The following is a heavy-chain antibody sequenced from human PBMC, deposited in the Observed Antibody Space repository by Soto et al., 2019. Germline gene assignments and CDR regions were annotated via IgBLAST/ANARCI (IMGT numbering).Heavy chain of an antibody. Sequence: GGSLRLSCAASGFTFSTYTINWVRQAPGKGLEWVASISSSSRDIFYADSVKDRFTISRDNANSSVDLQMNSLRVGDTAIYYCARGPWGGDGIDVWAQATTVTVSS. CDR1: GFTFSTYT. CDR3: ARGPWGGDGIDV. CDR2: ISSSSRDI. D-gene: IGHD3-16*01. V-gene: IGHV3-21*01. J-gene: IGHJ6*02.